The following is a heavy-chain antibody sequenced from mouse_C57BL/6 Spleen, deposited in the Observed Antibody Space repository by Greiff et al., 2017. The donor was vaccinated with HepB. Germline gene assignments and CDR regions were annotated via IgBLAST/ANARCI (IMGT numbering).Heavy chain of an antibody. Sequence: VQLQQSGPELVKPGASVKISCKASGYSFTDYNMNWVKQSNGKSLEWIGVINPNYGTTSYNQKFKGKATLTVDQSSSTAYMQLNSLTSEDSAVYYCARNNPHFTTVVARDYAMDYWGQGTSVTVSS. CDR1: GYSFTDYN. J-gene: IGHJ4*01. V-gene: IGHV1-39*01. D-gene: IGHD1-1*01. CDR3: ARNNPHFTTVVARDYAMDY. CDR2: INPNYGTT.